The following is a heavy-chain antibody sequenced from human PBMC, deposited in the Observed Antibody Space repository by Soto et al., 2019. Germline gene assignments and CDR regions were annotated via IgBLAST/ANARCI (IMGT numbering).Heavy chain of an antibody. Sequence: ASVKVSCKASGYTFTSYGISWVRQAPGQGLEWMGWISAYNGNTNYAQKLQGRVTMTTDTSTSTAYMELRSLRSDDTAVYYCARVPVVVPAAMHPDAFDIWGQGTMVTVSS. CDR2: ISAYNGNT. J-gene: IGHJ3*02. D-gene: IGHD2-2*01. CDR3: ARVPVVVPAAMHPDAFDI. V-gene: IGHV1-18*01. CDR1: GYTFTSYG.